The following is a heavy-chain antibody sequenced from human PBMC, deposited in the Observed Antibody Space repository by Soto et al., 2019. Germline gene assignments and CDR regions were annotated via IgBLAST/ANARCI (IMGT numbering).Heavy chain of an antibody. CDR2: IYYSGST. J-gene: IGHJ4*02. CDR3: AREGGIVGATAADY. D-gene: IGHD1-26*01. CDR1: GGSISSGGYY. Sequence: QVQLQESGPGLVKPSQTLSLTCTVSGGSISSGGYYWSWIRQHPGKGLEWIGYIYYSGSTYYNPSLRSRVTISVDTSKNQFALKLSSVTAADTAVYYCAREGGIVGATAADYWGQGTLVTVSS. V-gene: IGHV4-31*03.